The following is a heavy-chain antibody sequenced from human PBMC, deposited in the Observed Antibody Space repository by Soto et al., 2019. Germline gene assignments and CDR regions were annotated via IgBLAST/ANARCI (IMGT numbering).Heavy chain of an antibody. V-gene: IGHV4-31*03. Sequence: QVQLQESGPGLVKPTQTLSLTCTVSGGSISSGGYYWSWIRQHPGKGLEWIGYIYYSGSTYYNPSLKSRVTISVDTSKNQFSLKLSSVTAADTAVYYCARERTRSYGPPSGYYFDYWGQGTLVTVSS. CDR3: ARERTRSYGPPSGYYFDY. J-gene: IGHJ4*02. D-gene: IGHD5-18*01. CDR2: IYYSGST. CDR1: GGSISSGGYY.